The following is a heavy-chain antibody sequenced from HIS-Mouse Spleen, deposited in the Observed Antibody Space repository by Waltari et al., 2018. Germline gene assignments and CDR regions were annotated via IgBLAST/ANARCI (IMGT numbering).Heavy chain of an antibody. D-gene: IGHD6-13*01. V-gene: IGHV4-39*07. Sequence: QLQLQESGPGLVKPSETLSLTCTVSGGSISISSYYWGWIRQPPGKGMEWIGSIYYSGSTNYNPSLQSRVTISVDTSKNQFSLKLSSVTAADTAVYYCAREIPYSSSWYDWYFDLWGRGTLVTVSS. CDR3: AREIPYSSSWYDWYFDL. CDR2: IYYSGST. J-gene: IGHJ2*01. CDR1: GGSISISSYY.